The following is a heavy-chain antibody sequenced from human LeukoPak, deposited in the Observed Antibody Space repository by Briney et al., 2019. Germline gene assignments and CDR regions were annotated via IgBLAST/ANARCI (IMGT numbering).Heavy chain of an antibody. V-gene: IGHV3-23*01. CDR1: GFTLSSYA. Sequence: GGSLRLSCVTSGFTLSSYAMSWVRQAPGKGLEWVSRISGSGGSTYYADSVRGRFTISRDISKNAVYLQMNNLRAEDTAVYYCARDYYDTSGYYRHDYWAQGTLVPVSS. D-gene: IGHD3-22*01. CDR3: ARDYYDTSGYYRHDY. J-gene: IGHJ4*02. CDR2: ISGSGGST.